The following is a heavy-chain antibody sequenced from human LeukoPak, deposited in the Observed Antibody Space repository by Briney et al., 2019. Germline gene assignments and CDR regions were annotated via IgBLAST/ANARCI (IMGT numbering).Heavy chain of an antibody. CDR1: GFTFNNSW. D-gene: IGHD2-8*01. CDR3: ARGVNGNSDY. Sequence: GGSLTLSCAASGFTFNNSWMHWVRQAPGKGLVWVSRSNPDGSTTTYADSVQGRFTISRDNAKNSLYLQMNSLRAEDTAVYFCARGVNGNSDYWGQGTLVTVSS. J-gene: IGHJ4*02. V-gene: IGHV3-74*01. CDR2: SNPDGSTT.